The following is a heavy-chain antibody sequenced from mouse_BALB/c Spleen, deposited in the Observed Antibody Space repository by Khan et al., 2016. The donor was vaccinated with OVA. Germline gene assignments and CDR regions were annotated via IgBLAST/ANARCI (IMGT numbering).Heavy chain of an antibody. D-gene: IGHD2-14*01. CDR3: ARAYYRYDRYYAMDY. CDR2: IWGGGGT. V-gene: IGHV2-6-4*01. Sequence: QVQLKQSGPGLVAPSQSLSITCTVSGFSLSRYNIHWVRQPPGKGLEWLGMIWGGGGTDYNSTLKSRLSISKDNSKSQVFLKMNSLQTDDTAMYYCARAYYRYDRYYAMDYWGQGTLGTVSS. J-gene: IGHJ4*01. CDR1: GFSLSRYN.